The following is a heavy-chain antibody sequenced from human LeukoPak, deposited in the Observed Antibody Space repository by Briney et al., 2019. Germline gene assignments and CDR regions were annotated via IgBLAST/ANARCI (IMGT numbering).Heavy chain of an antibody. J-gene: IGHJ4*02. Sequence: PGGSLRLSCAASGFAFSSFGMHWVRQAPGKGLEWVAVISYDGSEKYYAGSVQGRFTISRDNSKNTLWLHVNSLSAEDTAVYYCVKCPLRSTSGPFDYWGQGTLVAVSS. V-gene: IGHV3-30*18. CDR3: VKCPLRSTSGPFDY. CDR2: ISYDGSEK. D-gene: IGHD1-26*01. CDR1: GFAFSSFG.